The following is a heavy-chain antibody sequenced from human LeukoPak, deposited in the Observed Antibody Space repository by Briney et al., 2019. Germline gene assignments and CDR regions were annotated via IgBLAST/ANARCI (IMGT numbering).Heavy chain of an antibody. D-gene: IGHD3-22*01. CDR1: GYTFTSYD. CDR2: MNPNSGNT. Sequence: GASVKVSCKASGYTFTSYDINWVRQATGQGLEWMGWMNPNSGNTGYAQKFQGRVTITRNTSISTAYMELSSLRSEDTAVYCCARGLNYYDSSGYYESPYAFDIWGQGTMVTVSS. CDR3: ARGLNYYDSSGYYESPYAFDI. V-gene: IGHV1-8*03. J-gene: IGHJ3*02.